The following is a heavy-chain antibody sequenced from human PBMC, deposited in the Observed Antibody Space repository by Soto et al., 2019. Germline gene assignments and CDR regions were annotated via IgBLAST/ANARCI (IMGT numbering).Heavy chain of an antibody. J-gene: IGHJ4*02. CDR2: ISAYNGNT. Sequence: QVQLVQSGAEVKKPGASVKVSCKASGYTFTSYGISWVRQAPGQGLEWMGWISAYNGNTNYAQKLQGRVTLPTDTPTSTAYMELRSLRSDDTAVYYCARVRFRSIAAAGTSDYWGQGTLVTVSS. D-gene: IGHD6-13*01. V-gene: IGHV1-18*01. CDR1: GYTFTSYG. CDR3: ARVRFRSIAAAGTSDY.